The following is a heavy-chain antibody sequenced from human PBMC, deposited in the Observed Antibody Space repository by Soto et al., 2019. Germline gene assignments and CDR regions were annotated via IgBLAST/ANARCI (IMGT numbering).Heavy chain of an antibody. CDR3: AKDRGNSNPSEFDC. CDR2: ISSSSSFI. J-gene: IGHJ4*02. D-gene: IGHD4-4*01. Sequence: VXQAPGKGLEWVSSISSSSSFIYYADSVKGRFTISRDNAKNSLFLQMNSLRAEDTAVYYCAKDRGNSNPSEFDCWGQGTLVTVSS. V-gene: IGHV3-21*01.